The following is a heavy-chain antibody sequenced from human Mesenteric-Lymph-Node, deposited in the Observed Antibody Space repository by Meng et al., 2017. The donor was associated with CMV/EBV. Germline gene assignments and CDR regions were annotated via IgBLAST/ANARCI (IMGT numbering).Heavy chain of an antibody. CDR2: ISSAGTTI. CDR1: GFTFSSYE. D-gene: IGHD3-22*01. Sequence: GESLKISCAASGFTFSSYEMNWVRQAPGRGLEWVSYISSAGTTIYYADSVKDRLTVFRDNAKNSLYLEMNSLRAEDTAVYYCAREPLGFLDSSGYFFRDHWGQGTLVTVSS. V-gene: IGHV3-48*03. J-gene: IGHJ4*02. CDR3: AREPLGFLDSSGYFFRDH.